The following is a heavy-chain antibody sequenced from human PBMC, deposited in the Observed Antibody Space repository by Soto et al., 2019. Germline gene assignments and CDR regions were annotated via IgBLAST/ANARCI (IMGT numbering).Heavy chain of an antibody. V-gene: IGHV3-23*01. Sequence: EVQLLESGGGLVQPGGSLRLSCAASGFTFSSYAMSWVRQAPGKGLEWVSVISGSGGSTYYADSVKGRFTISRDNSKNTLYLQMTSLSAEDTAVYYCARRTSGWYLDYWGQGTLVTVSS. D-gene: IGHD6-19*01. J-gene: IGHJ4*02. CDR2: ISGSGGST. CDR1: GFTFSSYA. CDR3: ARRTSGWYLDY.